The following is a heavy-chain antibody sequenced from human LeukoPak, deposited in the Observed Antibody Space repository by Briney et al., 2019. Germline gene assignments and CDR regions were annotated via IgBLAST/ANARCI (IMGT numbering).Heavy chain of an antibody. V-gene: IGHV1-8*01. CDR2: MNPNSGNT. J-gene: IGHJ5*02. CDR1: GYTFTSYD. D-gene: IGHD3-3*01. Sequence: ASVKVSCKASGYTFTSYDINWVRQATGQGLEWMGWMNPNSGNTGYAQKFQGRVTMTRNTSISTAYMELSSLRSEDTAVYYCARGGRITIFGVVNKRNWFDPWGQGTLVTVSS. CDR3: ARGGRITIFGVVNKRNWFDP.